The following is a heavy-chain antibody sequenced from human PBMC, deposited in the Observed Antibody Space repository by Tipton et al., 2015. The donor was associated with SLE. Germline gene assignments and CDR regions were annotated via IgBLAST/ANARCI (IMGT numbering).Heavy chain of an antibody. V-gene: IGHV4-30-4*08. J-gene: IGHJ4*02. CDR2: IYDTGSS. CDR3: ARGSQTPLGY. Sequence: TLSLTCTVSGQSINGNDYLWTWIRQLPGKGLEWIGYIYDTGSSSYNPSLKSRVSISVDATKNQFSLRLSSVTAADTALYYCARGSQTPLGYWGQGTLVSVSS. CDR1: GQSINGNDYL.